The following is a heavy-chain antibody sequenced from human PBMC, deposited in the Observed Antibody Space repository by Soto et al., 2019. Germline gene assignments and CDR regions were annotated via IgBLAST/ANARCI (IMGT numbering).Heavy chain of an antibody. Sequence: SETLSLTCAVYGGSFSGYYWSWIRQPPGKGLEWIGEINHSGSTNYNPSLKSRVTISVDTSKNQFSLKLSSVTAADTAVYYCASRRPYCTNGVCRYYYYGMDVWGQGTTVTVSS. V-gene: IGHV4-34*01. CDR1: GGSFSGYY. D-gene: IGHD2-8*01. CDR3: ASRRPYCTNGVCRYYYYGMDV. J-gene: IGHJ6*02. CDR2: INHSGST.